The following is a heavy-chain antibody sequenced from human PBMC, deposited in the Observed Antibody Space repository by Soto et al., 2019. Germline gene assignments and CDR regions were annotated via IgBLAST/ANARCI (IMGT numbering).Heavy chain of an antibody. Sequence: PSETLSLTCTVSGGSISSYYWSWIRQPPGKGLEWIGYIYYSGSTNYNPSLKSRVTISVDTSKNQFSLKLSSVTAADTAVYYCARDLEYCSGGSCSTLDAFDIWGQGTMVTVSS. D-gene: IGHD2-15*01. CDR2: IYYSGST. CDR3: ARDLEYCSGGSCSTLDAFDI. CDR1: GGSISSYY. V-gene: IGHV4-59*01. J-gene: IGHJ3*02.